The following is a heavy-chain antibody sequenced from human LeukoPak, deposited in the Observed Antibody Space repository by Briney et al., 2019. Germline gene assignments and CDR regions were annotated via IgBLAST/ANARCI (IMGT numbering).Heavy chain of an antibody. J-gene: IGHJ4*02. CDR3: AKVGTVVAVAAKEGY. D-gene: IGHD6-19*01. CDR2: ISGSGGST. Sequence: GGSLRLSCAASGFTFSSYAMSWVRQAPGKGLEWVSSISGSGGSTYYADSVKGRFTISTDNSKTTLYLQMNSLRAEDTAVYYCAKVGTVVAVAAKEGYWGQGTLVTVSS. V-gene: IGHV3-23*01. CDR1: GFTFSSYA.